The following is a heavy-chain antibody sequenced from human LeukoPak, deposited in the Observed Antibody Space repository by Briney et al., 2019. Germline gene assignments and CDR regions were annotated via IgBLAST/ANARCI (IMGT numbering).Heavy chain of an antibody. J-gene: IGHJ4*02. Sequence: GASVKVSCKASGYSFINYGISWVRQAPGQGLEWMGIINPSGGSTSYAQKFQGGVTMTRDTSTSTVYMELSSLRSEDTAVYYCARDSYGGDGYNRDFDYWGQGTLVTVSS. CDR3: ARDSYGGDGYNRDFDY. D-gene: IGHD5-24*01. CDR2: INPSGGST. V-gene: IGHV1-46*01. CDR1: GYSFINYG.